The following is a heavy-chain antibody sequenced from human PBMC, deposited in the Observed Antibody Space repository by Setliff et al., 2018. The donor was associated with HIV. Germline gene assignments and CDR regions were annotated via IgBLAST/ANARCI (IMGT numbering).Heavy chain of an antibody. CDR3: ARHRVGYSGYVIPILDY. V-gene: IGHV5-51*01. Sequence: LKISCQTSGFTFPDHWIAWVRQLPGKGLEWMGIIYPGDSSTKYSPSFQGQVTISVDKSINTAYLSWSTLKTSDTAMYYCARHRVGYSGYVIPILDYWGQGVLDTVSS. CDR2: IYPGDSST. CDR1: GFTFPDHW. D-gene: IGHD5-12*01. J-gene: IGHJ4*02.